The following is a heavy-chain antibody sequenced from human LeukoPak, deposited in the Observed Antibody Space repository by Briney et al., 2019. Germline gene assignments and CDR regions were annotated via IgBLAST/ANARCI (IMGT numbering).Heavy chain of an antibody. J-gene: IGHJ4*02. Sequence: GGSLRLSCAASGFTFSSYWMSWDRQAPGKGLEWVANTKEDGSEKNYVDSVKGRFTISRHNAKNSLYLQMNSLRVEDTAVYYCARKYSGYDYGYWGQGTLVTVSS. D-gene: IGHD5-12*01. CDR1: GFTFSSYW. CDR3: ARKYSGYDYGY. CDR2: TKEDGSEK. V-gene: IGHV3-7*04.